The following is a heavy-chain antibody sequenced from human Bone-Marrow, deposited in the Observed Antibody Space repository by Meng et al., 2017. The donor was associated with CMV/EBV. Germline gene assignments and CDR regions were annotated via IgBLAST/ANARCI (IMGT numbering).Heavy chain of an antibody. V-gene: IGHV3-11*04. CDR2: ISSSGSTI. Sequence: GGSLRPSCPASGFTFSDYYMSWIRQAPGKGLEWVSYISSSGSTIYYADSVKGRFTISRDNAKSSLYLQMTSLRVEDTAVYYCARVSAYGSITSCYGNWGQGTLVTVSS. D-gene: IGHD2-2*01. CDR3: ARVSAYGSITSCYGN. CDR1: GFTFSDYY. J-gene: IGHJ4*02.